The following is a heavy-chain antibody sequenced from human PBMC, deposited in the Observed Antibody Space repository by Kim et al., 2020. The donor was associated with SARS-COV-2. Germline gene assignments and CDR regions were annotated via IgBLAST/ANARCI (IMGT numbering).Heavy chain of an antibody. J-gene: IGHJ6*02. CDR3: ARREARCSGGSCYSYYYGMDV. CDR1: GGTFSSYA. Sequence: SVKVSCKXXGGTFSSYAISWVRQAPGQGLEWMGGIIPIFGTANYAQKFQGRVTITADESTSTAYMELSSLRSEDTAVYYCARREARCSGGSCYSYYYGMDVWGQGTTVTVSS. V-gene: IGHV1-69*13. D-gene: IGHD2-15*01. CDR2: IIPIFGTA.